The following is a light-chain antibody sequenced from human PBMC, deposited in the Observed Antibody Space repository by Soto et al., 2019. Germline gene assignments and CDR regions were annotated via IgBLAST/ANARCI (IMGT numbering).Light chain of an antibody. CDR3: QQSYRTSWA. V-gene: IGKV1-39*01. Sequence: DIQMTQSPSSLSASVGDRVTITCRASQSISSYLNWYQQKPGKAPKLLIYAASSLQSGVPSRFSGSGSWTDVPLTISSLRPYDFATFYCQQSYRTSWAVGQRTKVEIK. CDR2: AAS. CDR1: QSISSY. J-gene: IGKJ1*01.